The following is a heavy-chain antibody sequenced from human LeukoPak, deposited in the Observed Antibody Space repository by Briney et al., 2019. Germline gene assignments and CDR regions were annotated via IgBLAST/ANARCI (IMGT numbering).Heavy chain of an antibody. J-gene: IGHJ4*02. CDR3: ARDKTERWLQLWSSPSSY. CDR1: GYTFTSYG. D-gene: IGHD5-24*01. CDR2: ISAYNGNT. V-gene: IGHV1-18*01. Sequence: GASVKVSCKASGYTFTSYGISWVRQAPGQGLEWMGWISAYNGNTNYAQKLQGRVTMTTDTSTSTAYMELRSLRSDDTAVYYCARDKTERWLQLWSSPSSYWGQGTLVTVSS.